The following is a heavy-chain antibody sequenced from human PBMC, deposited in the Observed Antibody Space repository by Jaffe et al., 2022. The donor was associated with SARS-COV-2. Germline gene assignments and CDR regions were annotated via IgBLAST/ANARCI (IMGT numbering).Heavy chain of an antibody. CDR2: ISGSGVDT. D-gene: IGHD3-16*01. V-gene: IGHV3-23*01. Sequence: EVQLLESGGGLVQPGGSLRLSCAASGFTFNKYIIYWVRQAPGKGLEWVSSISGSGVDTYYADSVKGRFIISRDNSKNMLFLQMNSLRAEDTAVYYCAKRFDGGSFFDYWGQGTLVTVSS. J-gene: IGHJ4*02. CDR3: AKRFDGGSFFDY. CDR1: GFTFNKYI.